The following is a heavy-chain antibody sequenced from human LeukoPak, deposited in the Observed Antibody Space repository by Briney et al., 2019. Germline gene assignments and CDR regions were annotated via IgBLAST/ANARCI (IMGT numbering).Heavy chain of an antibody. CDR2: ISSGGDNT. Sequence: GGSLRLSCAASGFSFSSYAMSWVRQPPGEGLEWVSGISSGGDNTHYADSVKGRFTISRDNSKNTLYLQINSLRAEDTAVYHCAKDGGSRVDTGYVDSWGQGALLTVSS. CDR1: GFSFSSYA. V-gene: IGHV3-23*01. J-gene: IGHJ4*02. CDR3: AKDGGSRVDTGYVDS. D-gene: IGHD5-18*01.